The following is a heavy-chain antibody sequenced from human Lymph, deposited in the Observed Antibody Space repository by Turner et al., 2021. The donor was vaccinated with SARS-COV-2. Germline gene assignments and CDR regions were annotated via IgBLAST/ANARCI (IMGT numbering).Heavy chain of an antibody. Sequence: EVQLLESGGGLVQPGGSLRLSCAASGFTFSSYAMSWVRQAPGNGLECVSAISGSGVDTYYADSVKGRFTISRDNSKNALYLQINSLRAEDTAVYYCAKGVSGAMIVVVIPYFDYWGQGTLVTVSS. D-gene: IGHD3-22*01. CDR2: ISGSGVDT. CDR1: GFTFSSYA. V-gene: IGHV3-23*01. J-gene: IGHJ4*02. CDR3: AKGVSGAMIVVVIPYFDY.